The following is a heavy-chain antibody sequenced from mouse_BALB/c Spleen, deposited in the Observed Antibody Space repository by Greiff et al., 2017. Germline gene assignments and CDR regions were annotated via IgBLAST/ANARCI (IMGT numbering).Heavy chain of an antibody. V-gene: IGHV2-9*02. D-gene: IGHD1-1*01. CDR1: GFSLTSYG. J-gene: IGHJ3*01. CDR3: ATYYYGSSYVAWFAY. Sequence: VQLQQSGPGLVAPSQSLSITCTVSGFSLTSYGVHWVRQPPGKGLEWLGVIWAGGSTNYNSALMSRLSISKDNSKSQVFLKMNSLQTDDTAMYYCATYYYGSSYVAWFAYWGQGTLVTVSA. CDR2: IWAGGST.